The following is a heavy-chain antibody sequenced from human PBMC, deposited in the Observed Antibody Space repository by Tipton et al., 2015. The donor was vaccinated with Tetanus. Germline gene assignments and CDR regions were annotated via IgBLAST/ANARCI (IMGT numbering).Heavy chain of an antibody. CDR3: ARHSSLKALNY. CDR2: INQSGST. J-gene: IGHJ4*02. D-gene: IGHD3-9*01. Sequence: TLSLTCAVSGGAFSGYLWSWIRQSPGKGLEWIGEINQSGSTIYNPSLKSRVTIAVDTFKRQFSMTLTSATAADTAVYYCARHSSLKALNYWGQGTLVTASS. V-gene: IGHV4-34*01. CDR1: GGAFSGYL.